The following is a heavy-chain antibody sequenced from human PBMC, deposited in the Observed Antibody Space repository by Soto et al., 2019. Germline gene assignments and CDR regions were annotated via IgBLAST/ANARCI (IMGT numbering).Heavy chain of an antibody. CDR1: DGSFSGYY. Sequence: PSETLSLTCAVYDGSFSGYYWSLIRQPPGKGLECIWEINHSGSANYNPSLKSRVTISVDTSKNQFSLKLSSVTAAYTAVYYCARIRVWWSYHKHCYGIDFRGQGTSVPGSS. V-gene: IGHV4-34*01. D-gene: IGHD3-16*02. J-gene: IGHJ6*02. CDR2: INHSGSA. CDR3: ARIRVWWSYHKHCYGIDF.